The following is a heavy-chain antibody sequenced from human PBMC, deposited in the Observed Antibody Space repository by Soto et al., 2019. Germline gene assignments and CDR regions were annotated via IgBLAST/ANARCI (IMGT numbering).Heavy chain of an antibody. CDR2: INSAGSST. J-gene: IGHJ4*02. Sequence: GGSLRLSCAASGLTFSSYWMHWVRQAPGKGLVWVSRINSAGSSTSYADSVKGRFTISRDNAKNTLYLQMNSLKAEDTAVYYCALSHTVTTDYWGQGTLVTVSS. CDR3: ALSHTVTTDY. D-gene: IGHD4-17*01. V-gene: IGHV3-74*01. CDR1: GLTFSSYW.